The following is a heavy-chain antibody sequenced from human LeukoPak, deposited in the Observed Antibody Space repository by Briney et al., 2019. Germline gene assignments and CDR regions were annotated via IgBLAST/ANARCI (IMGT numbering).Heavy chain of an antibody. J-gene: IGHJ6*03. CDR1: GFTFSSYA. CDR3: ARASPNYYYYYMDV. Sequence: GGSLRLSCAASGFTFSSYAMHWVRQAPGKGLEWVAAISYDGSNKYYADSVKGRFTISRDNSKNTLYLQMNSLRAEDTAVYYCARASPNYYYYYMDVWGKGTTVTVSS. V-gene: IGHV3-30*01. CDR2: ISYDGSNK.